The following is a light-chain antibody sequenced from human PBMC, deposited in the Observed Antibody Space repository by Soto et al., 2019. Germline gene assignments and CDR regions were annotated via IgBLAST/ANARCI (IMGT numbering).Light chain of an antibody. CDR3: QHYHSWPLT. Sequence: EIVITESPAPLSVSPAGRATLSCRASQSVSSNLAWHQQKPGQAPRLLIYDAYIRATGVPARFSGSGSGTDFTLTINSLQSEDFAVYYCQHYHSWPLTFGGGTKVDNK. CDR2: DAY. CDR1: QSVSSN. J-gene: IGKJ4*01. V-gene: IGKV3-15*01.